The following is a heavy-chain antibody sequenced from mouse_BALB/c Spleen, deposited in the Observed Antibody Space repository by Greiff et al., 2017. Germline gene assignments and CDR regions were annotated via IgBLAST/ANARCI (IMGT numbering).Heavy chain of an antibody. D-gene: IGHD4-1*01. CDR1: GYSITSGYY. V-gene: IGHV3-6*02. J-gene: IGHJ2*01. CDR2: ISYDGSN. CDR3: ARETGPFDY. Sequence: DVQLQESGPGLVKPSQSLSLTCSVTGYSITSGYYWNWIRQLPGNKLEWMGYISYDGSNNYNPSLKTRISITRDTSKNQFFLKLNSVTTEDTATYYCARETGPFDYWGQGTTLTVST.